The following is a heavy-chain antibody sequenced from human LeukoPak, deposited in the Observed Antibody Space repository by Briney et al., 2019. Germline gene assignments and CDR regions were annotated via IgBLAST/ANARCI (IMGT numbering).Heavy chain of an antibody. CDR1: GLTFSSSW. V-gene: IGHV3-7*01. Sequence: GGSLRLSCAASGLTFSSSWMSWVRQAPGKGLEWVANIKQDGSEKYYVDAVKGRFTISRDNAKNSLYLQMNSLRAEDTAVYYCARDLNWETYWGQGTLVSVSS. CDR3: ARDLNWETY. CDR2: IKQDGSEK. J-gene: IGHJ4*02. D-gene: IGHD7-27*01.